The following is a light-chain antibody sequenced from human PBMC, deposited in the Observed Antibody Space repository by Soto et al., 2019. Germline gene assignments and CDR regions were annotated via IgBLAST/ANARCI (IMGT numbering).Light chain of an antibody. CDR2: GTS. CDR3: QQYDKPPRT. V-gene: IGKV3-20*01. CDR1: QSVGSSY. Sequence: EIVLTQSPGTLSLSPGERATLSCRASQSVGSSYLAWYQQKPGQAPRLLIYGTSSRAPGIPDRFSGSGSGTDFILTISGLEAEDFAVYYCQQYDKPPRTFGQGTKVEIK. J-gene: IGKJ1*01.